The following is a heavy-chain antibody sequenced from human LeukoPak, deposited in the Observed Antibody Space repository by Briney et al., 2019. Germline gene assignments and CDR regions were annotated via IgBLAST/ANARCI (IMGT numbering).Heavy chain of an antibody. CDR3: ARDNSVGDIAWWFDP. V-gene: IGHV1-46*01. D-gene: IGHD3-10*01. Sequence: ASVKVPCKASGYTFINNWMHWVRQAPGQGLEWIVLINPTGTRTGYAQKFQGRVTMTRDMSTSTDYMELSSLRSEDTAIYYCARDNSVGDIAWWFDPWGQGTLVTVST. CDR2: INPTGTRT. CDR1: GYTFINNW. J-gene: IGHJ5*02.